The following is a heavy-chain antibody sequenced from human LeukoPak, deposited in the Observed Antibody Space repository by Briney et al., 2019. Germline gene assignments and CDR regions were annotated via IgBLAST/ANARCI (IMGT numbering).Heavy chain of an antibody. Sequence: SETLSLTCAVYGGSFNDYYWTWIRQSPGKGLEWIGEINHSGSTSYNPSLKSRVTISVDASKSQFALKLNSVTAANNAVYYCTRCRYTYACFDSWGQGTVVTVSS. CDR3: TRCRYTYACFDS. D-gene: IGHD5-18*01. CDR1: GGSFNDYY. J-gene: IGHJ4*02. V-gene: IGHV4-34*01. CDR2: INHSGST.